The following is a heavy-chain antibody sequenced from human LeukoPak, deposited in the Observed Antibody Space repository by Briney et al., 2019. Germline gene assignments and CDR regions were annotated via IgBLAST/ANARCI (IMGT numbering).Heavy chain of an antibody. J-gene: IGHJ4*02. Sequence: GGSLRLSCAASGFTFSSYSMNWVRQAPGKGLEWVSYISSSSSTIYYADSVKGRFTISRENAKNSLYLQMNSLGAGDTAVYYCARGMGATTQSLFDQWGQGTLVTVSS. CDR1: GFTFSSYS. V-gene: IGHV3-48*01. D-gene: IGHD1-26*01. CDR3: ARGMGATTQSLFDQ. CDR2: ISSSSSTI.